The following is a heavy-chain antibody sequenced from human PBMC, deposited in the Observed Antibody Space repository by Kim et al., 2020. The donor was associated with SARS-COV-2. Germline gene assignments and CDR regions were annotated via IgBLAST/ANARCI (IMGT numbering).Heavy chain of an antibody. Sequence: VKGRLTISRDNAKNSLYLQMNSLRAEDTAVYYCARDMVPCGGDCRGAFDIWGQGTMVTVSS. CDR3: ARDMVPCGGDCRGAFDI. V-gene: IGHV3-48*03. J-gene: IGHJ3*02. D-gene: IGHD2-21*02.